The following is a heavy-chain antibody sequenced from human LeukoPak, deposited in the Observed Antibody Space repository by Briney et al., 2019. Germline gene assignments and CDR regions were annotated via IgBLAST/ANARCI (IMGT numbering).Heavy chain of an antibody. CDR1: GYSISSGYY. CDR2: IYHSGST. V-gene: IGHV4-38-2*02. J-gene: IGHJ4*02. CDR3: ARGRITIFGVVTY. D-gene: IGHD3-3*01. Sequence: SETLSLTCTVSGYSISSGYYWGWIRQPPGKGLEWIGSIYHSGSTYYNPSLKSRVTISVDTSKNQFSLKLSSVTAADTAVYYCARGRITIFGVVTYWGQGTLVTVSS.